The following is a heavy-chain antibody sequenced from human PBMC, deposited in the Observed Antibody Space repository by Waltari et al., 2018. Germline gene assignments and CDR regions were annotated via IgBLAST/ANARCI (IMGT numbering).Heavy chain of an antibody. CDR3: ARGHYYGSGFVF. D-gene: IGHD3-10*01. CDR2: INPSSGGT. J-gene: IGHJ4*02. CDR1: GITFSGYY. Sequence: VQLVQSGAGVKKPGVSGKVSCKASGITFSGYYLHWVRQAPGQGLEWMGRINPSSGGTNCAQKFQDRVTMTRDTSISTTYMELTSLTSDDTAVYYCARGHYYGSGFVFWGQGTLVTVSS. V-gene: IGHV1-2*06.